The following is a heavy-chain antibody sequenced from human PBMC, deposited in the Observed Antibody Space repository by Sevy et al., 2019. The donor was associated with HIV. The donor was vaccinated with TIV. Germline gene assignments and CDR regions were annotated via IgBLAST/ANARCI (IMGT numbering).Heavy chain of an antibody. D-gene: IGHD3-22*01. V-gene: IGHV1-24*01. CDR1: RYSLNKFS. CDR2: FDPEDGER. CDR3: AITREYYSDTSGYFDY. J-gene: IGHJ4*02. Sequence: ASVKVSCRICRYSLNKFSMHWVRQAPGKGLEWMGSFDPEDGERIYAQKFQGRFSMTEDTSTDTAYMELSSLRPDDTAVYYCAITREYYSDTSGYFDYWGQGTLVTVSS.